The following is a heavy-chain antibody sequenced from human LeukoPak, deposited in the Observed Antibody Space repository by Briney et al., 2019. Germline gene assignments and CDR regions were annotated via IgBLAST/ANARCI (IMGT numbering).Heavy chain of an antibody. J-gene: IGHJ6*02. CDR3: AGGTTVTTYYYYGMDV. D-gene: IGHD4-17*01. CDR2: ISGSGGST. CDR1: GFTFSSYA. Sequence: GGSLRLSCAASGFTFSSYAMSWVRQAPGKGLEWVSVISGSGGSTYYADSVKGRFTISRDNSKNTLYLQMNSLRAEDTAVYYCAGGTTVTTYYYYGMDVWGQGTTVTVSS. V-gene: IGHV3-23*01.